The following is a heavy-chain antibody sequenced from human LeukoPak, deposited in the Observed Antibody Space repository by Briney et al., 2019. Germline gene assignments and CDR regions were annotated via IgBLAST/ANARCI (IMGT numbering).Heavy chain of an antibody. J-gene: IGHJ4*02. CDR3: ARPAGSGSPYFDY. D-gene: IGHD6-25*01. V-gene: IGHV5-51*01. CDR2: IYTGDSDT. Sequence: GESLKISCEGSGYSFNSYWIGWVRPRPGEGLEWMGIIYTGDSDTRYSPSFQGQVTISADKSISTAYLQWSSLRASDTAMYYCARPAGSGSPYFDYWGQGTLVTVSS. CDR1: GYSFNSYW.